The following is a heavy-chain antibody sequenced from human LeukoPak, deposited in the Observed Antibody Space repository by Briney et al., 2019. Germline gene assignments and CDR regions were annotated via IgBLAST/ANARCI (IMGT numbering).Heavy chain of an antibody. CDR3: ARTLRGEAARSLYYYYMDV. CDR2: ISSSSSYI. CDR1: GFTFSSYS. D-gene: IGHD6-6*01. J-gene: IGHJ6*03. Sequence: GGSLRLSCAASGFTFSSYSMNWVRQAPGKGLEWVSSISSSSSYIYYADSVKGRFTISRDNAKNSLYLQMNSLRAEDTAVYYCARTLRGEAARSLYYYYMDVWGKGTTVTVSS. V-gene: IGHV3-21*01.